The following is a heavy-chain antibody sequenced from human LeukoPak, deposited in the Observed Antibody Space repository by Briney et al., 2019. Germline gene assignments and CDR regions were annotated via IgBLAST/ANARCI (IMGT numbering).Heavy chain of an antibody. CDR2: VGLRDSGS. CDR1: GFAFSSYT. CDR3: VRDRMFAFDL. V-gene: IGHV3-48*02. J-gene: IGHJ3*01. Sequence: GGSLRLSCAASGFAFSSYTFNWVRQAPGRGLEWISYVGLRDSGSYSADSVKGRFTISRDDAKNSLYLQMSTLRDEDTAVYFCVRDRMFAFDLWSQGTMVTVSS. D-gene: IGHD1-14*01.